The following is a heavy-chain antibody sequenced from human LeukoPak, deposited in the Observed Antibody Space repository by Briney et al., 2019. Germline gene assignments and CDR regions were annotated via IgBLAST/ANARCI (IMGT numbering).Heavy chain of an antibody. V-gene: IGHV1-69*04. CDR2: IIPILGIA. CDR1: GGTFSSYA. J-gene: IGHJ5*02. CDR3: AREPYGGYLNNWFDP. D-gene: IGHD4-17*01. Sequence: ASVKVSCKASGGTFSSYAISWVRQAPGQGLEWMGRIIPILGIANYAQKFQGRVTITADKSTSTAYMELSSLRSEDTAVYYCAREPYGGYLNNWFDPWGQGTLVTVSS.